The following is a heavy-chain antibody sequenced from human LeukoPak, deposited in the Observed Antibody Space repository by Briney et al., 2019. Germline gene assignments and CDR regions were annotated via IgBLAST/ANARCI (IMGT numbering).Heavy chain of an antibody. V-gene: IGHV4-59*01. CDR1: GGSISSYY. Sequence: PSETLSLTCTVSGGSISSYYWSWIRQPPGKGLEWIGYIYYSGSTNYNPSLKSRVTISVDTSKNQFSLKLSSVTAADTAVYYCARVGIFGVVNDAFDIWGRGTMVTVSS. D-gene: IGHD3-3*01. CDR2: IYYSGST. J-gene: IGHJ3*02. CDR3: ARVGIFGVVNDAFDI.